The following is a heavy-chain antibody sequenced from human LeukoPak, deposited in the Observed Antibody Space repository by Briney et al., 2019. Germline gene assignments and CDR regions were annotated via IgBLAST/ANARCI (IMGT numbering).Heavy chain of an antibody. Sequence: PSETLSLTCTVSGDSITSYHWTWIRQSPARGLEWIGYVYYDGSTQYNPSLKSRVTISLDTSSKQFSLKLTSVTAADTAIYYCATYTRRCSGGTCYSIDYWGQGTLVTVSS. CDR2: VYYDGST. V-gene: IGHV4-59*08. CDR1: GDSITSYH. J-gene: IGHJ4*02. D-gene: IGHD2-15*01. CDR3: ATYTRRCSGGTCYSIDY.